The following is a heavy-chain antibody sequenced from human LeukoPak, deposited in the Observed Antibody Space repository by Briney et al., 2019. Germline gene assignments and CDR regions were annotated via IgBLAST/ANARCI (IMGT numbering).Heavy chain of an antibody. J-gene: IGHJ4*02. D-gene: IGHD1-26*01. CDR3: ARDAVGATYFDY. V-gene: IGHV1-2*02. CDR2: INPNSGGT. Sequence: ASVKVSCKASGYTFTGYYMHWVRQAPGQGLEWMGWINPNSGGTNYAQKFQGRVTITADKSTSTAYMELSSLRSEDTAVYYCARDAVGATYFDYWGQGTLVTVSS. CDR1: GYTFTGYY.